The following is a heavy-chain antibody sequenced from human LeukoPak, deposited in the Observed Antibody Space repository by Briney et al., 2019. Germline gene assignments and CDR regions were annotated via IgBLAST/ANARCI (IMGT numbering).Heavy chain of an antibody. CDR2: ISSSSSYI. J-gene: IGHJ6*03. V-gene: IGHV3-21*01. CDR3: ARDIRPLSYMDV. D-gene: IGHD2-21*01. Sequence: GGSLRLSCAASGFTFSSYGMNWVRQAPGKGLEWVSSISSSSSYIYYADSVKGRFTISRDNAKNSLYLQMNSLRAEDTAVYYCARDIRPLSYMDVWGKGTTVTVSS. CDR1: GFTFSSYG.